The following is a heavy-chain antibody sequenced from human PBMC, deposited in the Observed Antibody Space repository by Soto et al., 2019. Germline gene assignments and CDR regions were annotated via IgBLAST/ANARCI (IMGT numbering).Heavy chain of an antibody. CDR1: GYPVTAYY. CDR2: INPATGAA. J-gene: IGHJ3*02. V-gene: IGHV1-2*02. Sequence: QLHLVQSGAVVKKPGASVTVSCSASGYPVTAYYMHWVRQAPGRGLEWMGGINPATGAAKYTQTFQGRATMTRDTSRSTVFMELSGLTSGDTAVFFWARGGGVGVAGAAAFDMWGQGTVVTVSS. D-gene: IGHD3-3*01. CDR3: ARGGGVGVAGAAAFDM.